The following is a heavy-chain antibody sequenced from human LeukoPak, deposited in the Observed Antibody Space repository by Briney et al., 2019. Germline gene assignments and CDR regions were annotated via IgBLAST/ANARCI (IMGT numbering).Heavy chain of an antibody. Sequence: GGSLRLSCAASGFTFSSYAVSWVRQAPGKGLEWVSAISGSGGSTYYADSVKGRFTISRDNSKNTLYLQMNSLRAEYTAVYYCAKVSGEDCGGDCYYFDNCGQGTLVTVSS. J-gene: IGHJ4*02. V-gene: IGHV3-23*01. CDR2: ISGSGGST. CDR3: AKVSGEDCGGDCYYFDN. CDR1: GFTFSSYA. D-gene: IGHD2-21*02.